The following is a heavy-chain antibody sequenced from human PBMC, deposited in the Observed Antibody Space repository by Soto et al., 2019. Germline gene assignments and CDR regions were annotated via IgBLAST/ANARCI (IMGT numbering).Heavy chain of an antibody. D-gene: IGHD6-6*01. Sequence: ASVKVSCKASGGTFSSYAISWVRQAPGQGLEWMGRIIPILGIANYAQKFQGRVTITADKSTSTAYMELSSLRSEDTAVYYCASLSSSSGLDYWGQGTLVTVSS. CDR2: IIPILGIA. CDR3: ASLSSSSGLDY. CDR1: GGTFSSYA. V-gene: IGHV1-69*04. J-gene: IGHJ4*02.